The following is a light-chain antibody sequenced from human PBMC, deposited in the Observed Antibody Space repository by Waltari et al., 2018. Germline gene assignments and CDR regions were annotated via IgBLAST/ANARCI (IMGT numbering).Light chain of an antibody. CDR3: QQYYSTPPT. V-gene: IGKV3-15*01. CDR2: WAS. CDR1: QSVRSN. Sequence: EIVMTQSPGTLSVSPGERATLSCRASQSVRSNFAWYQQKPGQPPKLLIYWASTRESGVPDRFSGSGSGTDFTLTISSLQAEDVAVYYCQQYYSTPPTFGQGTKVEIK. J-gene: IGKJ1*01.